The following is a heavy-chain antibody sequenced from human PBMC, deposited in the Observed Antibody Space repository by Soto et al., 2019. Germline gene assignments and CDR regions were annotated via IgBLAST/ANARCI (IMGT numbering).Heavy chain of an antibody. CDR1: GFTFSSYA. J-gene: IGHJ4*02. V-gene: IGHV3-30-3*01. CDR3: ARERNYDFWSGYYRPLDY. CDR2: ISYDGSNK. D-gene: IGHD3-3*01. Sequence: QVQLVESGGGVVQPGRSLRLSCAASGFTFSSYAMHWVRQAPGKGLEWVAVISYDGSNKYYADSVKGRFTISRDNSKNTLYLQMNSLRAEDTAGYYCARERNYDFWSGYYRPLDYWGQGTLVTVSS.